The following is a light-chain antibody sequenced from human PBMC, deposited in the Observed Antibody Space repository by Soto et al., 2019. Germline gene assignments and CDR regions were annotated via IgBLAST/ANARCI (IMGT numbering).Light chain of an antibody. CDR3: QQSYTTPYT. CDR2: GAS. V-gene: IGKV1-39*01. Sequence: DLQMTQSPSSLSASLGDRVTITCRASQSIGSDLNWYQQKVGKAPKLLIFGASSLHSGVPSRFTGSGSGTDFTLTISSLQFEDFATYHCQQSYTTPYTFGQGTKLEI. CDR1: QSIGSD. J-gene: IGKJ2*01.